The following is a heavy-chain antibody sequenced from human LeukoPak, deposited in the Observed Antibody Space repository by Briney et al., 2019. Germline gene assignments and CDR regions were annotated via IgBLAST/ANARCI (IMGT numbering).Heavy chain of an antibody. D-gene: IGHD6-19*01. Sequence: GASVKVSRKASGYTFTGYYMHWVRQAPGQGLERMGRINPNSGGTNYAQKFQGRVTMTRDTSISTAYMELSRLRSDDTAVYYCARGRYSSGWYRGANWFDPWGQGTLVTVSS. CDR1: GYTFTGYY. J-gene: IGHJ5*02. V-gene: IGHV1-2*06. CDR2: INPNSGGT. CDR3: ARGRYSSGWYRGANWFDP.